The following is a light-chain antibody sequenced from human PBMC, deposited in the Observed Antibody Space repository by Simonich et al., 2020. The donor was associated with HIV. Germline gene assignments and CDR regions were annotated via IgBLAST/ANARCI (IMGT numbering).Light chain of an antibody. CDR3: QQYGGT. J-gene: IGKJ4*01. CDR1: QSVSSGY. CDR2: DAS. Sequence: EIVLTQSPGTLSLFPGERATLSCRASQSVSSGYLAWYQQKPGLAPRLLIYDASSRATGIPDRFSGSGSGTDFTLTISRLEPEDFAVYYCQQYGGTFGGGTKVEIK. V-gene: IGKV3D-20*01.